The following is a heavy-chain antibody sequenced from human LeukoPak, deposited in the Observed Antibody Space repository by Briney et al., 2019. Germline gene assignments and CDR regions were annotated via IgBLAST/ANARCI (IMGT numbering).Heavy chain of an antibody. D-gene: IGHD2-2*01. CDR2: IIPIFGTA. CDR1: GGTFSSYA. CDR3: ARSKDIVVVPYYYYYMAV. J-gene: IGHJ6*03. Sequence: ASVKVSCKASGGTFSSYAISWVRQAPGQGLEWMGGIIPIFGTANYAQKFQGRVTITTDESTSTAYMELSSLRSEDTAVYYCARSKDIVVVPYYYYYMAVWGKGTTVTVSS. V-gene: IGHV1-69*05.